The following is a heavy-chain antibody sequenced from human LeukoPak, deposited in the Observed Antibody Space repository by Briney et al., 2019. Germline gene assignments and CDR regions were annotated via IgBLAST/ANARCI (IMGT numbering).Heavy chain of an antibody. CDR3: VRVGAAAGILLTDY. D-gene: IGHD6-13*01. J-gene: IGHJ4*02. CDR1: GGSFSGYY. Sequence: SETLSLTCAVYGGSFSGYYWSWIRQPPGKGLEWMGEINHSGSTNYNPSLKSRVTISVDTSKNQFSLKLSSVTAADTAVYYCVRVGAAAGILLTDYWGQGTLVTVSS. CDR2: INHSGST. V-gene: IGHV4-34*01.